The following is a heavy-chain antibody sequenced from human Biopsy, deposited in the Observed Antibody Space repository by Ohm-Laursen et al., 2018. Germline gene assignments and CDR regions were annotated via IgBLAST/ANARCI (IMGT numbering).Heavy chain of an antibody. CDR3: ARVGSGERVTVFGVEVKTGWLDP. D-gene: IGHD3-3*01. Sequence: SVNVSCKPSGYTFTTYDISWVRQAPGHGLEWLGGINTGTGDAGYAQSFLGRVAKTRSTSITTAYMELSSLGSEDTAVYYCARVGSGERVTVFGVEVKTGWLDPWGQGTLVTVSS. CDR2: INTGTGDA. J-gene: IGHJ5*01. CDR1: GYTFTTYD. V-gene: IGHV1-8*01.